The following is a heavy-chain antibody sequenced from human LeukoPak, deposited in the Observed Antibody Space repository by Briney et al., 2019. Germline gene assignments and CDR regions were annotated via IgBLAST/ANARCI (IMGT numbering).Heavy chain of an antibody. CDR2: MYYSGST. J-gene: IGHJ6*03. V-gene: IGHV4-59*01. CDR1: GGSISSYY. D-gene: IGHD1-26*01. CDR3: ARAEWELPDYYYYMDV. Sequence: SETLSLTCTVSGGSISSYYWSWIRQPPGKGLDWIGYMYYSGSTNYNPSLKSRVTISVDTSKNQFSLKLSSVTAADTAVYYCARAEWELPDYYYYMDVWGKGTTVTVSS.